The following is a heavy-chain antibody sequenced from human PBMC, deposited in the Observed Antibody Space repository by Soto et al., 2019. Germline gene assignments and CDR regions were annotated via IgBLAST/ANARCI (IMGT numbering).Heavy chain of an antibody. CDR1: GFTFSSYA. Sequence: GGSLRLSCAASGFTFSSYAMSWVRQSPGKGLEWVSTISISGGSSYYADSVQGRFTISRDNSKNTLYLQMNSLRAEDTAVYYCAKQSRTTTSTYRDAFDIWGQGTMVTVSS. D-gene: IGHD1-7*01. V-gene: IGHV3-23*01. CDR2: ISISGGSS. J-gene: IGHJ3*02. CDR3: AKQSRTTTSTYRDAFDI.